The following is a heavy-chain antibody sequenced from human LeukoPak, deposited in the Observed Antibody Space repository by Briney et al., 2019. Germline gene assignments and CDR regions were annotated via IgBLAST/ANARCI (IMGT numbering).Heavy chain of an antibody. Sequence: ASVKVSCKASGYTFTGYYMHWVRQAPGQGLEWMGWINPNSGGTNYAQKFQGWVTMTRDTSISTAYMELSRLRSDDTAVYYCARDQGDYYDFWSAYYTPSNWGQGTQVTVSS. CDR3: ARDQGDYYDFWSAYYTPSN. CDR1: GYTFTGYY. D-gene: IGHD3-3*01. V-gene: IGHV1-2*04. J-gene: IGHJ4*02. CDR2: INPNSGGT.